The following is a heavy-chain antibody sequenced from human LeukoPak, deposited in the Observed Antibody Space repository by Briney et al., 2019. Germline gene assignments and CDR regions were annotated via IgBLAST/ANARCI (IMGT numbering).Heavy chain of an antibody. CDR2: TSPDGRTK. D-gene: IGHD2-15*01. CDR1: GFTFKSDG. Sequence: PGGSLRLSCAGSGFTFKSDGMHWVRQAPGKGLEWVAFTSPDGRTKYYGDSVKGRFSISRDNSKNTLYLQMNSLRAEDTAVYYCAKDLLNTPIIDYWGQGTLVTVSS. J-gene: IGHJ4*02. V-gene: IGHV3-30*18. CDR3: AKDLLNTPIIDY.